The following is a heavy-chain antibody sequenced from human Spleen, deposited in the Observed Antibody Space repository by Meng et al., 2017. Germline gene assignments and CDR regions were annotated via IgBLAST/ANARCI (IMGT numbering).Heavy chain of an antibody. J-gene: IGHJ4*02. CDR2: IIPIFGTA. CDR3: ARDPLPVGATTGDY. D-gene: IGHD1-26*01. Sequence: SVKVSCKASGGTFSSYAISWVRQAPGQGLEWMGGIIPIFGTANYAQKFQGRVTITADESTSTAYMELSSLRSEDTAVYYCARDPLPVGATTGDYRGQGNLVNGAS. V-gene: IGHV1-69*13. CDR1: GGTFSSYA.